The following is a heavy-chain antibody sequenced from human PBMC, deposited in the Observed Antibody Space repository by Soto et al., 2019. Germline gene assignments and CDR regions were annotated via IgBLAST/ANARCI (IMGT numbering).Heavy chain of an antibody. V-gene: IGHV4-4*02. D-gene: IGHD4-17*01. J-gene: IGHJ3*02. CDR3: ARDSYGPLAIDAFDI. CDR2: VFHTGST. Sequence: SETLSLTCAVSGDSISSSRWWSWVRQPPGKGLEWIGEVFHTGSTNYNPSLKSRVTISVDKSKNQFSLKLSSVTAADTAVYYCARDSYGPLAIDAFDIWGQGTKVTVSS. CDR1: GDSISSSRW.